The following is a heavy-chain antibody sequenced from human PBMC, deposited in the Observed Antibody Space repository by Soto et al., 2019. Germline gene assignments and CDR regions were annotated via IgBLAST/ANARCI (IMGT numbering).Heavy chain of an antibody. V-gene: IGHV3-20*04. D-gene: IGHD3-10*01. CDR2: INWNGGST. CDR1: GITFSTYR. Sequence: GGSLRLSCVVSGITFSTYRMHWVRQAPGKGLEWVSGINWNGGSTGYADSVKGRFTISRDNAKNSLYLQMNSLRAEDTALYYCASSEGRYYYYGMDVWGQGTTVTVSS. CDR3: ASSEGRYYYYGMDV. J-gene: IGHJ6*02.